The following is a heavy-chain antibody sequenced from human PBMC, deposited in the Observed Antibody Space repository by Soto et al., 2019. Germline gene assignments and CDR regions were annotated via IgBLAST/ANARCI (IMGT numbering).Heavy chain of an antibody. J-gene: IGHJ6*02. V-gene: IGHV4-59*01. CDR1: GGSISSYY. CDR3: ARDVGTSGRNYCGMDV. D-gene: IGHD1-26*01. Sequence: PSETLSLTCTGSGGSISSYYWSWIRQPPGKGLEWIGYIYYSGSTNYNPSLKSRVTISVDTSKNQFSLKLSSVTAAETAVYYCARDVGTSGRNYCGMDVWGQGTTVTVSS. CDR2: IYYSGST.